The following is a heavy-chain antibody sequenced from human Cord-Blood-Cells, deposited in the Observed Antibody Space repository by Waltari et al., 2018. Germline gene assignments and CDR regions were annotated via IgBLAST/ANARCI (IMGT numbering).Heavy chain of an antibody. CDR1: GGSFSGYY. Sequence: QVQLQQWGAGLLKPSETLSLTCAVYGGSFSGYYWSWIRQPPGKGLEWSGEINHSGSTNYNPSLKSRVPISVDTSKNQFSLKLSSVTAADTAVYYCARGPDLWFGELYFDYWGQGTLVTVSS. V-gene: IGHV4-34*01. CDR3: ARGPDLWFGELYFDY. D-gene: IGHD3-10*01. J-gene: IGHJ4*02. CDR2: INHSGST.